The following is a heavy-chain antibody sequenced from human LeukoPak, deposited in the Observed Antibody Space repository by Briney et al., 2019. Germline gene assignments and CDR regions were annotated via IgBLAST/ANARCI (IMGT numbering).Heavy chain of an antibody. V-gene: IGHV3-53*01. Sequence: HPGGSLRLSCAASGFTVSSNYMSWVRQAPGKGLEWVSVIYSGSTTNYADSVKGRFTISRDNSKNTLFLQMNSLRAEDTAVYYCARGGYSSSWYHFDYWGQGTLVTVSS. CDR3: ARGGYSSSWYHFDY. D-gene: IGHD6-13*01. CDR1: GFTVSSNY. CDR2: IYSGSTT. J-gene: IGHJ4*02.